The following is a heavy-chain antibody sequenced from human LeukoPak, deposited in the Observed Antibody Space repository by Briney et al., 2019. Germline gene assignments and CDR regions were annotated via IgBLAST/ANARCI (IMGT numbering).Heavy chain of an antibody. CDR3: AGRRQPQWPVPSGPHSVYNWFDP. D-gene: IGHD6-19*01. CDR2: INHSGST. CDR1: GGSISSYY. J-gene: IGHJ5*02. Sequence: SETLSLTCTVSGGSISSYYWSWIRQPPGKGLEWIGEINHSGSTNYNPSLKSRVTISVDTSKNQFSLKLSSVTAADTAVYYCAGRRQPQWPVPSGPHSVYNWFDPWGQGTLVTVSS. V-gene: IGHV4-34*01.